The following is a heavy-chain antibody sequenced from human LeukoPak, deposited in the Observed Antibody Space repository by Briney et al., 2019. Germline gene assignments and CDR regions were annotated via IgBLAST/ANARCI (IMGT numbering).Heavy chain of an antibody. Sequence: GESLKISCKGSEYRFSSYWIGWVRQMPGKGPEWMGIIYPGDSDTRYSPSFQGQGTISADKSISTAYLQWSSLKASDTAMYYCARQGYGSGSYYIDYYYFDYWGQGTLVTVSS. D-gene: IGHD3-10*01. J-gene: IGHJ4*02. CDR2: IYPGDSDT. CDR3: ARQGYGSGSYYIDYYYFDY. V-gene: IGHV5-51*01. CDR1: EYRFSSYW.